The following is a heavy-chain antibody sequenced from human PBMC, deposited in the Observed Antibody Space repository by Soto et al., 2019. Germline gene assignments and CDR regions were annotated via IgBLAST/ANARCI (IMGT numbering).Heavy chain of an antibody. Sequence: GGSLRLSCVASGFTFENYAMSWVRQAPGKGLEWVSAISGSGGTTYYSDSVKGRFTISRDNSKNTVYLQMNDLRVEDAAEYFCAKDSWAIFGVPAGEYYAMDVWGQGTTVTVSS. J-gene: IGHJ6*02. V-gene: IGHV3-23*01. CDR1: GFTFENYA. CDR2: ISGSGGTT. D-gene: IGHD3-3*01. CDR3: AKDSWAIFGVPAGEYYAMDV.